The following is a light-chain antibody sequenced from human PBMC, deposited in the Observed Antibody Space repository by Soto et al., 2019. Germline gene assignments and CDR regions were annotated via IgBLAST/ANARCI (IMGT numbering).Light chain of an antibody. CDR3: MKGTHWPYT. J-gene: IGKJ2*01. CDR2: RIS. Sequence: VVMTQSPLSMAVTLGEPASVSCRSSQGLVDNDGYSYLSWFHQRPGQSPRRLIYRISNQDSGVPDRINGSGSGTDFKLKISRVEAEDVGVYYCMKGTHWPYTFGQGTHLEI. V-gene: IGKV2-30*01. CDR1: QGLVDNDGYSY.